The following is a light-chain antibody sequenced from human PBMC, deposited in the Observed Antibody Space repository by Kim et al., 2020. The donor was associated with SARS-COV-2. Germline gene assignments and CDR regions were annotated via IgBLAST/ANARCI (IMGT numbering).Light chain of an antibody. CDR3: SSYTSSTSYV. CDR2: HVI. V-gene: IGLV2-14*03. Sequence: QSITISCTGTSSAVGGYDYVSWYQQHPGKAPILIIYHVINRPSGVSNRFSGSKSGNTASLTISGLQAEDEADYYCSSYTSSTSYVFGTGTKVTVL. CDR1: SSAVGGYDY. J-gene: IGLJ1*01.